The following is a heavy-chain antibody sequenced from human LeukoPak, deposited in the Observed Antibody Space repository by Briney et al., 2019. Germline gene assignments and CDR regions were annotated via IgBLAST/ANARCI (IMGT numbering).Heavy chain of an antibody. CDR2: FSRSGPDT. Sequence: GGSLRLSCAASGFTFGSSAMSWVRQAPGKGPEWVSTFSRSGPDTYYADSVKGRFTIFRDNSKNTLYLQMNSLRAEDTAVYYCAKGSLGSWYYFDYWGQGTLVTVSS. D-gene: IGHD6-13*01. CDR3: AKGSLGSWYYFDY. J-gene: IGHJ4*02. CDR1: GFTFGSSA. V-gene: IGHV3-23*01.